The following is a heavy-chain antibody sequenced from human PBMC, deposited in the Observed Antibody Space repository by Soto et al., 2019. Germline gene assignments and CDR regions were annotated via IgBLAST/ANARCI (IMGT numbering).Heavy chain of an antibody. D-gene: IGHD3-9*01. V-gene: IGHV3-74*01. CDR1: GFTFSSYW. CDR3: ARTAVLRYFDWLNDAFDI. Sequence: GGSLRLSCAASGFTFSSYWMHWVRQAPGKGLVWVSRINSDGSSTSYADSVKGRFTISRDNAKNTLYLQMNSLRAEDTAVYYCARTAVLRYFDWLNDAFDIWGQGTMVTVSS. J-gene: IGHJ3*02. CDR2: INSDGSST.